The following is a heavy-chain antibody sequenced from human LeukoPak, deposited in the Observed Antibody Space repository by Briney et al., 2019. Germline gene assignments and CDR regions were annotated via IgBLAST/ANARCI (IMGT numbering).Heavy chain of an antibody. CDR2: INPNSGDT. CDR1: GYTLTELS. J-gene: IGHJ4*02. V-gene: IGHV1-2*06. CDR3: ARDYCGGDCFPDY. Sequence: ASVKVSCKVSGYTLTELSMHWVRQAPGQGPEWMGRINPNSGDTNYAQKFQGRVTMTRDTSISTAYMELSRLRSDDTAVYYCARDYCGGDCFPDYWGQGTLVTVSS. D-gene: IGHD2-21*02.